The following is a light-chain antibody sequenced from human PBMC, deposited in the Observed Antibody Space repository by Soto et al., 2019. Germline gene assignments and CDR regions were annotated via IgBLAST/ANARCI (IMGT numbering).Light chain of an antibody. CDR1: QTVRSSS. Sequence: DIVLTQSPGTLSLSPGERATLSCRASQTVRSSSLAWYQQKPGQAPRLLIFGASTRAAGFPDRFSGSGSGTDFTLTISRLEPEDFAVYYCQQYGSSPQTFGQGTKVDIK. J-gene: IGKJ1*01. CDR2: GAS. CDR3: QQYGSSPQT. V-gene: IGKV3-20*01.